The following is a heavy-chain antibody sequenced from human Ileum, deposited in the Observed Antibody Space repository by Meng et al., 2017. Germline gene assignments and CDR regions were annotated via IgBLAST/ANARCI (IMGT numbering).Heavy chain of an antibody. J-gene: IGHJ4*02. CDR3: AKDAGRDGYNYDY. CDR2: ISAYDGHM. D-gene: IGHD5-24*01. CDR1: GYSFSLDG. V-gene: IGHV1-18*01. Sequence: GESLKISCKASGYSFSLDGISWVRQAPGQGLEWMGWISAYDGHMKYAHKLQGRVTMTTDTSTNTAYMELKSLTSDDTAVYYCAKDAGRDGYNYDYWGQGTLVTVSS.